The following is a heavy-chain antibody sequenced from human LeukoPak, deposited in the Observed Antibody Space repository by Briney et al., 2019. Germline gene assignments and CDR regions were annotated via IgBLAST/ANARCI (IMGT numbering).Heavy chain of an antibody. J-gene: IGHJ6*02. D-gene: IGHD2-2*01. Sequence: ASVKVSCTASGYTFTSYGISWVRQAPGQGLEWMGWISAYNGNTNYAQKLQGRVTMTTDTSTSTAYMELRSLRSDDTAVYYCARWVVPAAIPSVMAYYYGMDVWGQGTTVTVSS. V-gene: IGHV1-18*01. CDR2: ISAYNGNT. CDR3: ARWVVPAAIPSVMAYYYGMDV. CDR1: GYTFTSYG.